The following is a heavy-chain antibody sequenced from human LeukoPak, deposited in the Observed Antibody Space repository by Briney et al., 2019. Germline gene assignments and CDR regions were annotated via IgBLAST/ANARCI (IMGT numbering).Heavy chain of an antibody. J-gene: IGHJ4*02. Sequence: GRSLRLSCAASGFTFDDYAMHWVRQAPGKGLEWVSGISWNSGSIGYADSVKGRFTISRDNAKNSLYLQMNSLRAEDTALYYCAKDIGGDFGPYYDILTGYSYLDYWGQGTLVTVSS. D-gene: IGHD3-9*01. CDR3: AKDIGGDFGPYYDILTGYSYLDY. V-gene: IGHV3-9*01. CDR1: GFTFDDYA. CDR2: ISWNSGSI.